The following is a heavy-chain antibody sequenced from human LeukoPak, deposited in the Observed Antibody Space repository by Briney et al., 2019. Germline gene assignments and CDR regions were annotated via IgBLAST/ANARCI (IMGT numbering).Heavy chain of an antibody. D-gene: IGHD3-9*01. V-gene: IGHV3-48*03. J-gene: IGHJ4*02. Sequence: GGSLRLSCAASGFTFSSYEMNWVRQAPGKGLEWVSYISSSGSTIYYADSVKGRFTISRDNAKNSLYLQMNSLRAEDTAVYYCVRAFRTQYYDILTGAYDYWGQGTLVTVSS. CDR1: GFTFSSYE. CDR3: VRAFRTQYYDILTGAYDY. CDR2: ISSSGSTI.